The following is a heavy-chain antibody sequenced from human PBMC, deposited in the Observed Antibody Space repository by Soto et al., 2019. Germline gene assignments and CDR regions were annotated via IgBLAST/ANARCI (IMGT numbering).Heavy chain of an antibody. V-gene: IGHV4-59*01. Sequence: SETLSLTCTVSGGSISSYYWSWIRQPPGKGLEWIGYIYYSGSTNYNPSLKSRVTISVDTSKNQFSLKLSSVTAADTAVYYCARGAIKYYYDSSGYSDFNDAFDIWGQGTMVTVSS. D-gene: IGHD3-22*01. J-gene: IGHJ3*02. CDR3: ARGAIKYYYDSSGYSDFNDAFDI. CDR1: GGSISSYY. CDR2: IYYSGST.